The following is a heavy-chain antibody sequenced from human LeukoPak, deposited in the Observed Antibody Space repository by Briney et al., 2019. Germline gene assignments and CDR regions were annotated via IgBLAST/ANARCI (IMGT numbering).Heavy chain of an antibody. J-gene: IGHJ4*02. CDR2: IYPGDSDT. CDR1: GYSFTSYW. D-gene: IGHD3-16*01. CDR3: ARLSAVPRGEFDY. V-gene: IGHV5-51*01. Sequence: GESLKISCKGSGYSFTSYWIGWVRQMPGKGLEWMGIIYPGDSDTRYSPSFQGQVTISAVKSISTASLQWSSLKASDTAMYYCARLSAVPRGEFDYWGQGTLVTVSS.